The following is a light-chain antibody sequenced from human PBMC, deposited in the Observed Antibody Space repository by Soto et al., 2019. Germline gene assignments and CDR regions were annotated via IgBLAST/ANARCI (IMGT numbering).Light chain of an antibody. CDR1: QSVSSSY. CDR2: GAS. J-gene: IGKJ1*01. CDR3: QQYGSSRLT. Sequence: EIVLTQSPGTLSLSPGERATLSCRASQSVSSSYLAWYQQEPGQAPRLLIYGASSRATGIPDRFSGSGSGTDFTLTISRLEPEDFAVYYCQQYGSSRLTFGQGTKVEIK. V-gene: IGKV3-20*01.